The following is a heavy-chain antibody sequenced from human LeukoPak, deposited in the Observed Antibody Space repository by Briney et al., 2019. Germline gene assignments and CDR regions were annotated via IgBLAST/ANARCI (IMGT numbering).Heavy chain of an antibody. V-gene: IGHV4-59*01. CDR1: GGSISPYF. D-gene: IGHD3-10*01. CDR2: VSYTGST. J-gene: IGHJ5*02. Sequence: SETLSLTCTVSGGSISPYFWSWIRQPPGKGLEWIGYVSYTGSTNYNPSLKSRVTISVDTSKNQFSLQFTSVTAADTAVYYRARDDYRGVTNFDPWGQGTLVTVSS. CDR3: ARDDYRGVTNFDP.